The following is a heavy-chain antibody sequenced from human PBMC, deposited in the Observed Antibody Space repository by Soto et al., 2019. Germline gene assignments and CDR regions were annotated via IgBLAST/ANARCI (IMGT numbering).Heavy chain of an antibody. J-gene: IGHJ4*02. V-gene: IGHV5-51*01. D-gene: IGHD3-22*01. CDR1: GYSVTSYW. Sequence: GESLKISCKGSGYSVTSYWIGWVRQMPVKGLEWMGIIYPGDSDTRYSPSFQGQVTISADKSISTAYLQWSSLKASDTAMYYCARQRWDYYDKTPFDYWGQGTLVTRLL. CDR2: IYPGDSDT. CDR3: ARQRWDYYDKTPFDY.